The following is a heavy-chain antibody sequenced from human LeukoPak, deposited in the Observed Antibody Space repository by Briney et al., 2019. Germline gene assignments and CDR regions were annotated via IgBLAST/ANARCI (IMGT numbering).Heavy chain of an antibody. D-gene: IGHD5-24*01. CDR2: ITPSGGT. CDR1: GYIFTDYY. Sequence: ASVKVSCKASGYIFTDYYMHWVRQAPGQGLEWMGWITPSGGTNYPQKFQGRVAITWDTSITTAYMDLSRLTSDDTAVYYCARDRNGDGFAHLDYWGQGALVTVSS. CDR3: ARDRNGDGFAHLDY. V-gene: IGHV1-2*02. J-gene: IGHJ4*02.